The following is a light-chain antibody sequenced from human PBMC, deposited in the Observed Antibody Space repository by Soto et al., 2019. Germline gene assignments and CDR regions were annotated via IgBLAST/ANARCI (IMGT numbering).Light chain of an antibody. J-gene: IGKJ2*01. CDR2: SAS. V-gene: IGKV3-15*01. Sequence: EIVMTQSPATLSVSPGERATLSCRASQSISTELAWDQQKPGQPPRLLIYSASTRATGVPARFTGSWSGSEFTLTISGLQSEDFAVYYGQQGHNWPLTFGQGTRLEI. CDR1: QSISTE. CDR3: QQGHNWPLT.